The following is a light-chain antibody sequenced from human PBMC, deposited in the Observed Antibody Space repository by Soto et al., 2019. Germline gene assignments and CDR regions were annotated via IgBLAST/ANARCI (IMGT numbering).Light chain of an antibody. CDR3: QNYNSAPFT. J-gene: IGKJ3*01. CDR2: AAS. Sequence: DIQMTQSPSSLSASVGDRVTITCRASQAISNYLAWYQQKPGKVPKLLIYAASTLQSGVPSRFSGSGSGTDFTLTISSLQPKDVATYYCQNYNSAPFTFGPGTKVDL. V-gene: IGKV1-27*01. CDR1: QAISNY.